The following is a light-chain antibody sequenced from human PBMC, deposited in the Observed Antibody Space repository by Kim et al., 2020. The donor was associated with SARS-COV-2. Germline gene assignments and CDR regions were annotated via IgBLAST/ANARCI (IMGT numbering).Light chain of an antibody. CDR2: DAS. V-gene: IGKV3-11*01. Sequence: EIVLTQSPATLSLSPGERATLSCRASQNINNYLAWYQQKPGQAPRLLIYDASNRATGIPPRFSGSGSGTDFTLTISSLEPEDFAVYYCQQRSNWPRYTFGQGTKVDIK. J-gene: IGKJ2*01. CDR3: QQRSNWPRYT. CDR1: QNINNY.